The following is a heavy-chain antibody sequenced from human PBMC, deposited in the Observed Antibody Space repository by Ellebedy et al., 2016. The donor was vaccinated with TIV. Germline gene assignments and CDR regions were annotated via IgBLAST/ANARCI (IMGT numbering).Heavy chain of an antibody. V-gene: IGHV4-30-2*01. Sequence: SETLSLXXAVSGGSISSGGYSWSWIRQPPGKGLEWIGYIYHSGSTYYNPSLKSRVTISVDRSKNQFSLKLSSVTAADTAVYYCASMVRGVMGFDYWGQGTLVTVSS. J-gene: IGHJ4*02. CDR1: GGSISSGGYS. CDR3: ASMVRGVMGFDY. CDR2: IYHSGST. D-gene: IGHD3-10*01.